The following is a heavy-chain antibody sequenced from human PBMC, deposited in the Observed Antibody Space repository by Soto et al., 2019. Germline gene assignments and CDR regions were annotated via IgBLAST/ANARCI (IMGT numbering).Heavy chain of an antibody. CDR2: MNPNSGNT. D-gene: IGHD2-21*02. J-gene: IGHJ4*02. CDR3: ARSIVVVTAADY. CDR1: GYTFTSYD. Sequence: ASVKVSCKASGYTFTSYDINWVRQATGQGLEWMGWMNPNSGNTGYAQKFQGRVTMTRNTSISTAYMELSSLRSEDTAVYYCARSIVVVTAADYWGQGTLVTVS. V-gene: IGHV1-8*01.